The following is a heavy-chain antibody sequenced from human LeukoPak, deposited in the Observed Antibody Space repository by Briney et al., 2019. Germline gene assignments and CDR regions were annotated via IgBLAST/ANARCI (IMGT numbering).Heavy chain of an antibody. V-gene: IGHV1-2*02. CDR1: GYTFTGYY. D-gene: IGHD3-22*01. Sequence: ASVKVSCKASGYTFTGYYMHWVRQAPGQGLEWMGWINPNSGGTNYAQKFQGRVTMTRDTSISTAYMELSRLRSDGTAVYYCARVTGVRNLYYDSRRGWFDPWGQGTLVTVSS. CDR2: INPNSGGT. J-gene: IGHJ5*02. CDR3: ARVTGVRNLYYDSRRGWFDP.